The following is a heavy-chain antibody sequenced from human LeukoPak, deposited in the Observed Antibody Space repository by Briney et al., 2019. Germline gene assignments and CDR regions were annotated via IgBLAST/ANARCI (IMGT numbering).Heavy chain of an antibody. CDR1: GFIFSTHW. J-gene: IGHJ4*02. D-gene: IGHD6-19*01. V-gene: IGHV3-21*01. CDR3: ARDLRSSGWYYFDY. CDR2: ISSSSTYI. Sequence: GGSLRLSCAASGFIFSTHWMNWVRQAPGKGLEWVSSISSSSTYIYYADSVKGRFTISRDNAKNSLYLQMNSLRAEDTAVYYCARDLRSSGWYYFDYWGQGTLVTVSS.